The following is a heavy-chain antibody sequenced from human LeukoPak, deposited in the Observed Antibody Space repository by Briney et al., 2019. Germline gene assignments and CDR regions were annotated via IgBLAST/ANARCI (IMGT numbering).Heavy chain of an antibody. CDR2: IIPIFGTA. Sequence: ASVNVSCKASGGTFSSYAISWVRQAPGQGLEWMGGIIPIFGTANYAQKFQGRVTITADESTSTAYMELSSLRSEDTAVYYCARAGDFWSGSSGSYYGMDVWGQGTTVTVSS. CDR3: ARAGDFWSGSSGSYYGMDV. J-gene: IGHJ6*02. V-gene: IGHV1-69*13. CDR1: GGTFSSYA. D-gene: IGHD3-3*01.